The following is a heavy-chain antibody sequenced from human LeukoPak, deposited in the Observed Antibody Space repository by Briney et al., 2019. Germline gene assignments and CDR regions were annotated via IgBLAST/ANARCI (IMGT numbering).Heavy chain of an antibody. D-gene: IGHD3-10*01. Sequence: PSETLSLTCTVSGGSISSYYWSWIRQPAGKGLEWIGRIYTSGSTNYNPSLTSRVTMSVDTSKNQFSLKLSSVTAADTAVYYCARDRLTMVRGVPPYGMDVWGQGTTVTVSS. V-gene: IGHV4-4*07. CDR3: ARDRLTMVRGVPPYGMDV. J-gene: IGHJ6*02. CDR1: GGSISSYY. CDR2: IYTSGST.